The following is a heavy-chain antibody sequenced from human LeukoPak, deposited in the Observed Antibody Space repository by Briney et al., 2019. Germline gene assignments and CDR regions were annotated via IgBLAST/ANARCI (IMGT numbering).Heavy chain of an antibody. J-gene: IGHJ4*02. CDR3: ARSRRGGSKYYSDY. CDR2: MNPSSGNT. Sequence: ASVKVSCKASGYTFTSYDTNWVRQATGQGLEWMGWMNPSSGNTGYAQKFQGRVTTTRNTSISTAYMELSSLRSEDTAVYYCARSRRGGSKYYSDYWGQGTLVTVSS. CDR1: GYTFTSYD. V-gene: IGHV1-8*01. D-gene: IGHD1-26*01.